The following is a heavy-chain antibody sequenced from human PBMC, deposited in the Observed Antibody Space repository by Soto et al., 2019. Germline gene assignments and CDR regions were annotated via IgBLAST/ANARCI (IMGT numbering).Heavy chain of an antibody. V-gene: IGHV3-23*01. CDR3: AKVSSNGY. J-gene: IGHJ4*02. Sequence: ADDGFTWNGCGLRWVRQAPGKGLEWVSLISDGGVTTYYADSVKGRFTISRDNSKNTLFLQMNSLRAEYTAVCHWAKVSSNGYWGQGTLGTVSS. CDR1: GFTWNGCG. CDR2: ISDGGVTT. D-gene: IGHD2-8*01.